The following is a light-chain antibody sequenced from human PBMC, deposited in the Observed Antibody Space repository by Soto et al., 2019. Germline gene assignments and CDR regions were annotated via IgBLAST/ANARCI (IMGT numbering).Light chain of an antibody. Sequence: IQLTQSPSSLSASVRDGVTITCRASQDISSYLAWYQQKPGKAPKLLIYSASTLQSGVPSRFSGSGSGTDFTLTISSLQPEDSATYYCQQLNSYPWTFGQGTKVEIK. V-gene: IGKV1-9*01. CDR2: SAS. J-gene: IGKJ1*01. CDR3: QQLNSYPWT. CDR1: QDISSY.